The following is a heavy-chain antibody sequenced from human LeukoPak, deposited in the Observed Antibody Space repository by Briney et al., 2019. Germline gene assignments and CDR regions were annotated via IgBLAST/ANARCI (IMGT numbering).Heavy chain of an antibody. CDR2: ISYSGST. CDR1: GGSISSSSFY. Sequence: SQTLSLTCTVSGGSISSSSFYWGWIRQPPGKGLEWIGIISYSGSTYYNPSLKSRVTISVDSSKNQFSLKLSSVTAADTAVYYCARLDRGINAAHFDYWGQGTLVTVSS. CDR3: ARLDRGINAAHFDY. V-gene: IGHV4-39*01. D-gene: IGHD6-25*01. J-gene: IGHJ4*02.